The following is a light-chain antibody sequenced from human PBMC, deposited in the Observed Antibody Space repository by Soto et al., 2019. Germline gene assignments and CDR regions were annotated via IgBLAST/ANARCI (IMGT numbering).Light chain of an antibody. Sequence: DIQMTQSPSSLSPSVGDRVTITCRASRSISDWLAWYQQKPGKAPELLISAASTLQSGVPSRFSGSGSGTDFTLTISSLQPEDFATYYCQQADNFPWTFGQGTKVDIK. CDR2: AAS. CDR3: QQADNFPWT. V-gene: IGKV1-12*01. J-gene: IGKJ1*01. CDR1: RSISDW.